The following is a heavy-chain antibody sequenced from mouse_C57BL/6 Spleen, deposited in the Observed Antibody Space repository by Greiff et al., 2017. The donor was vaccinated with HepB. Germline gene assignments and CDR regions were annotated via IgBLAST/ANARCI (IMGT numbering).Heavy chain of an antibody. CDR2: INYDGSST. CDR1: GFTFSDYY. Sequence: EVKLMESEGGLVQPGSSMKLSCTASGFTFSDYYMAWVRQVPEKGLEWVANINYDGSSTYYLDSLKSRFIISRDNAKNILYLQMSSLKSEDTATYYCARSLLRRGYYFDYWGQGTTLTVSS. D-gene: IGHD1-1*01. J-gene: IGHJ2*01. CDR3: ARSLLRRGYYFDY. V-gene: IGHV5-16*01.